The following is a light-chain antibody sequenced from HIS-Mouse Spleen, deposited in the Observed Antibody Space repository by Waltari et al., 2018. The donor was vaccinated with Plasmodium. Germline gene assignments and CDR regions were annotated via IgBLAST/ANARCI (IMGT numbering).Light chain of an antibody. J-gene: IGKJ1*01. V-gene: IGKV3-20*01. Sequence: ELVLTQSPGTLSLSPGERATLSCRASQSVSSSYLAWYQQTPSQAPRLLIYGASSRATGIPDRFSGSGSGTDFTLTISRLEPEDLAVYYCQQYGSSGTFGQGTKVEIK. CDR3: QQYGSSGT. CDR2: GAS. CDR1: QSVSSSY.